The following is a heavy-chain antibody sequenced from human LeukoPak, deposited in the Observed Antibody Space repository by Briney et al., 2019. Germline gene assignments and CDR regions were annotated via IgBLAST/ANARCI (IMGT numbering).Heavy chain of an antibody. CDR1: GFTFSTFG. J-gene: IGHJ4*02. D-gene: IGHD3-22*01. Sequence: GGSLRLSCATAGFTFSTFGIHWVRQTPGKGLEWAAAIQSDGSKQYYGDSVKGRFTISRDNAKNSLYLQMNSLRAEDTAVYYCARDPDYYDSSGYASYFDYWGQGTLVTVSS. CDR2: IQSDGSKQ. V-gene: IGHV3-33*01. CDR3: ARDPDYYDSSGYASYFDY.